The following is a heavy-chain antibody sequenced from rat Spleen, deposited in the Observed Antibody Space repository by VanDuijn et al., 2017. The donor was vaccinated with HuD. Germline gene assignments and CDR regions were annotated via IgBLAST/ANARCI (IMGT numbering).Heavy chain of an antibody. V-gene: IGHV2-30*01. J-gene: IGHJ4*01. CDR2: IWTGGST. CDR1: GFSLTSYN. CDR3: TRGGGYVMDA. Sequence: QVQLKESGPGLVQPSQTLSLTCTVSGFSLTSYNVHWVRQPTGKGLEWMGIIWTGGSTAYNSALKSRLSISRDTSKSQVFLKMNSLQTEDTAIYYCTRGGGYVMDAWGQGASVTVSS. D-gene: IGHD1-11*01.